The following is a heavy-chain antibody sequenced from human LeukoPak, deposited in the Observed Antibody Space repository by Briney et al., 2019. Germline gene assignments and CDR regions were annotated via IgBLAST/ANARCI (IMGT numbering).Heavy chain of an antibody. CDR3: ARHSGYGWYFDL. CDR2: IYYSGST. D-gene: IGHD5-12*01. CDR1: GGSISSYY. Sequence: SETLSLTCTVSGGSISSYYWSWIRQPPGKGLEWIGYIYYSGSTNYNPSLKSRVTISVDTSKNQFSLKLSSVTAADTAVYYCARHSGYGWYFDLWGRRTLVTVSS. V-gene: IGHV4-59*08. J-gene: IGHJ2*01.